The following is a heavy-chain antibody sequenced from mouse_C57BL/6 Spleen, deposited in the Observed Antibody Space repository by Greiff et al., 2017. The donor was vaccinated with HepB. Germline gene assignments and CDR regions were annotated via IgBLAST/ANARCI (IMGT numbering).Heavy chain of an antibody. J-gene: IGHJ3*01. Sequence: QVQLQQSGPELVKPGASVKISCKASGYAFSSSWMNWVKQRPGKGLEWIGRIYPGDGDTNYNGKFKGKATLTADKSSSTAYMQLSSLTSEDSAVYFCARSEVSKLPWFAYWGQGTLVTVSA. D-gene: IGHD2-13*01. V-gene: IGHV1-82*01. CDR2: IYPGDGDT. CDR1: GYAFSSSW. CDR3: ARSEVSKLPWFAY.